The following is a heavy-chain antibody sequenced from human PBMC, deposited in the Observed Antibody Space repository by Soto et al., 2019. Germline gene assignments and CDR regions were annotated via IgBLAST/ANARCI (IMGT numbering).Heavy chain of an antibody. V-gene: IGHV6-1*01. Sequence: QTLSLTCAISGDSVSSKSAAWNWIRQSPSRGLEWLGRTYYRSKWSTDYAVSVKSRITINPDTSKNQFSLQLNSVTPEDTAVDYCTRALSASYDSWGQVTLVTVSS. CDR3: TRALSASYDS. J-gene: IGHJ5*01. CDR2: TYYRSKWST. D-gene: IGHD1-26*01. CDR1: GDSVSSKSAA.